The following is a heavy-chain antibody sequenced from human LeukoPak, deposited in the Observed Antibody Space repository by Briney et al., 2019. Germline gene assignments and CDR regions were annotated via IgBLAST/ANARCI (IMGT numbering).Heavy chain of an antibody. D-gene: IGHD3-3*02. J-gene: IGHJ3*02. V-gene: IGHV1-8*01. CDR2: MNPRDNT. Sequence: GASVTVSCKASGYTSTSPDINWVRRAPGRGLEWLGWMNPRDNTGYAQKFQGRVTLTRDKSINTAYMELSSLRSEDTAVYYCARYTQHYGFDIWGQGTMVTVSA. CDR1: GYTSTSPD. CDR3: ARYTQHYGFDI.